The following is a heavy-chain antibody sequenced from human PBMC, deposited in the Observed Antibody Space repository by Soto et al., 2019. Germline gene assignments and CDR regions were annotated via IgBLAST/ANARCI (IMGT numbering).Heavy chain of an antibody. Sequence: SETLSLTCAVSGGSISSGGYSWSWIRQPPGKGLEWIGYIYHSGSTYYNPSLKSRVTISVDRSKNQFSLKLSSVTAADTAVYYCAREGSPYYYGSGTARWFDPWGQGTLVTVSS. CDR3: AREGSPYYYGSGTARWFDP. J-gene: IGHJ5*02. CDR2: IYHSGST. CDR1: GGSISSGGYS. V-gene: IGHV4-30-2*01. D-gene: IGHD3-10*01.